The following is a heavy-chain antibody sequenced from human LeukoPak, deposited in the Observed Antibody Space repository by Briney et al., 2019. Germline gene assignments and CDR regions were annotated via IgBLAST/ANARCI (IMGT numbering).Heavy chain of an antibody. Sequence: GGSLRLSCAASGFTLSSYAMSCVPQARGKGREWVAAISGSAYSTYYADSVKGRFTISRDNSKNTLYLQMNSLRAEDTAVYYCAKETGAAPPIDYWGQGTLVTVSS. J-gene: IGHJ4*02. CDR2: ISGSAYST. CDR1: GFTLSSYA. D-gene: IGHD6-19*01. V-gene: IGHV3-23*01. CDR3: AKETGAAPPIDY.